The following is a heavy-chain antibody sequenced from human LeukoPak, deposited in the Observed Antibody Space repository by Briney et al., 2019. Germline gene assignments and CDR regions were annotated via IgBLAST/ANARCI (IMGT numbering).Heavy chain of an antibody. J-gene: IGHJ3*02. CDR3: ARERWLQLSDAFDI. CDR1: GGSFSGYY. V-gene: IGHV4-34*01. CDR2: INHSGST. Sequence: SETLSLTCAVYGGSFSGYYWSWIRQPPGKGLEWIGEINHSGSTNYNPSLKSRVTISVDTSKNQFSLKLSSVTAADTAVYYCARERWLQLSDAFDIWGQGTMVTVSS. D-gene: IGHD5-24*01.